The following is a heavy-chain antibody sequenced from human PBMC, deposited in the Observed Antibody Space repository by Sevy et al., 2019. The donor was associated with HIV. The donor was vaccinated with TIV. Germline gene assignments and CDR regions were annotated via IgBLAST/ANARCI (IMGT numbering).Heavy chain of an antibody. CDR2: IYYSGST. CDR1: GGSMSSYY. CDR3: ASGYPEYYFDY. J-gene: IGHJ4*02. D-gene: IGHD3-22*01. V-gene: IGHV4-59*13. Sequence: SETLSLTCTVSGGSMSSYYWSWIRHPPGKGLEWIAYIYYSGSTNYNPSLKSRVTISVDTSNNQFSLKLNSVTAADTAIYYCASGYPEYYFDYWGQGTLVTVSS.